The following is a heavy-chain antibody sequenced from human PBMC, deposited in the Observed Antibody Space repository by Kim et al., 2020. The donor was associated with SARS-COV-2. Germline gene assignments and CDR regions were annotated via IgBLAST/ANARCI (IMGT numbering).Heavy chain of an antibody. D-gene: IGHD2-2*01. CDR3: ARGERSGEDIVVVPAAIMFDP. J-gene: IGHJ5*02. Sequence: RVTISVDTSKNQFSLKLSSVTAADTAVYYCARGERSGEDIVVVPAAIMFDPWGQGTLVTVSS. V-gene: IGHV4-30-2*04.